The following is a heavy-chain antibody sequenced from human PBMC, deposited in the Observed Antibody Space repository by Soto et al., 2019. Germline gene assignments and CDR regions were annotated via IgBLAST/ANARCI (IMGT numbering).Heavy chain of an antibody. Sequence: QVQLVQSGAEVKKPGSSVKVSCKASGGTFSSYAISWVRQAPGHGLEWMGGIIPIFGTANYAQKFQGRVTITADESTSTAYMELSSLRSEDTAVYYCAREGMDSSGDHDAFDIWGQGTMVTVSS. V-gene: IGHV1-69*01. CDR2: IIPIFGTA. CDR3: AREGMDSSGDHDAFDI. D-gene: IGHD6-19*01. J-gene: IGHJ3*02. CDR1: GGTFSSYA.